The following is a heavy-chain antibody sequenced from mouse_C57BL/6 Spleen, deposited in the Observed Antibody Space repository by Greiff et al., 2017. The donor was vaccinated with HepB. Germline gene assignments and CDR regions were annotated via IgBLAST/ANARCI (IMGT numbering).Heavy chain of an antibody. CDR3: TTGDYGSSYFDY. J-gene: IGHJ2*01. CDR2: IDPENGDT. V-gene: IGHV14-4*01. Sequence: EVQLQQSGAELVRPGASVKLSCTASGFNIKDVYMHWVKQRPEQGLEWIGWIDPENGDTEYASKFQGKATITADTSSNTAYLQLSSLTSEDTAVYYCTTGDYGSSYFDYWGQGTTLTVSS. CDR1: GFNIKDVY. D-gene: IGHD1-1*01.